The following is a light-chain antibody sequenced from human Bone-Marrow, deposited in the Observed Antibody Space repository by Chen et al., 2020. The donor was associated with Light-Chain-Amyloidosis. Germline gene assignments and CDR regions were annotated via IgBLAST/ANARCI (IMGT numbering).Light chain of an antibody. CDR2: DAS. J-gene: IGKJ2*03. CDR3: QQRNSWPPEFS. Sequence: EIVLTQSPDTLSLSPGERATLSYRASQSVNNYLAWYQHKPGQAPRLLIYDASTRATGIPARFSGRGSGTDFTLTISSLEPEDFAVYYCQQRNSWPPEFSFGQGTKLEIK. V-gene: IGKV3-11*01. CDR1: QSVNNY.